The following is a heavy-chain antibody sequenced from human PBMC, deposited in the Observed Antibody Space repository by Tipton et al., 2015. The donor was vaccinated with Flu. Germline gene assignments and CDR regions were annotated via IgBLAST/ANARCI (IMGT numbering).Heavy chain of an antibody. V-gene: IGHV4-59*12. J-gene: IGHJ6*02. Sequence: TLSLTCTVSGGSISSYYWSWIRQPPGKGLEWIGYIYYSGSTNYNPSLKSRVTMSVDTSKNQFSLKLSSVTAADTAVYYCVRDSSQVNLGAYYYGMDVWDQGTTVTVSS. CDR3: VRDSSQVNLGAYYYGMDV. CDR2: IYYSGST. CDR1: GGSISSYY. D-gene: IGHD3-16*01.